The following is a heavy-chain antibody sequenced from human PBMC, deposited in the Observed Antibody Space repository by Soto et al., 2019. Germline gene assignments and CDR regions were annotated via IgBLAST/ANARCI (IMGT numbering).Heavy chain of an antibody. V-gene: IGHV4-30-4*01. J-gene: IGHJ4*02. Sequence: SETLSLTCTVSGGSISSGDYYWSWIRQPPGKGLEWIGYIYYSGSTYYNPSLKSRVTISVDTSKNQFSLKLSSVTAADTAVYYCASLLDQLLLFVDYWGQGTLVTVSS. D-gene: IGHD2-2*01. CDR2: IYYSGST. CDR3: ASLLDQLLLFVDY. CDR1: GGSISSGDYY.